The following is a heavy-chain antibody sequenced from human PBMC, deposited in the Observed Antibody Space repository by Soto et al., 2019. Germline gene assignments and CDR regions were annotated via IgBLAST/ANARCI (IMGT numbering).Heavy chain of an antibody. D-gene: IGHD5-18*01. V-gene: IGHV1-18*01. J-gene: IGHJ6*02. CDR2: ISAYNGNT. CDR1: GYTFTGYG. Sequence: GASVKVSCKASGYTFTGYGTSWVRQAPGQGLEWMGWISAYNGNTNYAQKLQGRVTMTTDTSTSTAYMELRSLRSDDTAVYYCAREGGYSYGLPWYYYGMDVWGQGTTVTVSS. CDR3: AREGGYSYGLPWYYYGMDV.